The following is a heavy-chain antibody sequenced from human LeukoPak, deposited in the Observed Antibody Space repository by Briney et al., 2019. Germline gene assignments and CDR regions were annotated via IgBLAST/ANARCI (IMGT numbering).Heavy chain of an antibody. J-gene: IGHJ5*02. V-gene: IGHV1-18*01. D-gene: IGHD1-1*01. CDR3: ARTPRIATTDNNWFDP. CDR1: GYTFTNYL. CDR2: ISVYNGNT. Sequence: GSVKVSCKASGYTFTNYLINWVRQAPGQGLEWMGWISVYNGNTNYAQNLQGRVTMTTDTSTSTAYMELRSLRSDDTAVYYCARTPRIATTDNNWFDPWGQGTLVTVSS.